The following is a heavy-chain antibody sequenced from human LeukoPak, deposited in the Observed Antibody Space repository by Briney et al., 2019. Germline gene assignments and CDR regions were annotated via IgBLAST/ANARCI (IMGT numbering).Heavy chain of an antibody. D-gene: IGHD2-2*01. CDR3: ARSSGPAAGYYFDY. CDR2: INPNSGGT. Sequence: ASVKVSCKASGYTFTGYYMHWVRQAPGQGPEWMGWINPNSGGTNYAQKFQGRVTMTRDTSISTAYMELSRLRSDDTAVYYCARSSGPAAGYYFDYWGQGTLVTVSP. CDR1: GYTFTGYY. J-gene: IGHJ4*02. V-gene: IGHV1-2*02.